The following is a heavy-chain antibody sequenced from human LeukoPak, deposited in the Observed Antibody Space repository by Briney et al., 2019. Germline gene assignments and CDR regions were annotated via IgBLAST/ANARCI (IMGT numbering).Heavy chain of an antibody. Sequence: SETLSLTCTVSGGSISSSSYYWGWIRQPPGKGLEWIGSIYYSGSTNYNPSLKSRVTISVDTSKNQFSLKLSSVTAADTAVYYCAREGSYGQEHDYWDQGTLVTVSS. CDR3: AREGSYGQEHDY. CDR2: IYYSGST. V-gene: IGHV4-39*07. CDR1: GGSISSSSYY. D-gene: IGHD5-18*01. J-gene: IGHJ4*02.